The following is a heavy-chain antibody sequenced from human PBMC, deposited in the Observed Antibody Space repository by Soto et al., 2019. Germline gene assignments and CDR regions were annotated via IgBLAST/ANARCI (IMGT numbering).Heavy chain of an antibody. J-gene: IGHJ4*02. CDR3: ARDGGRLYRGDHYFDY. D-gene: IGHD1-26*01. CDR1: GLIFSSYS. Sequence: GGSLRLSCAASGLIFSSYSMSWVRQAPGKGLEWVSLITSSNSYIYYGDSVKGRFTISRDNAKKSLYLQINSLRAEDTAVYYCARDGGRLYRGDHYFDYWALGT. V-gene: IGHV3-21*01. CDR2: ITSSNSYI.